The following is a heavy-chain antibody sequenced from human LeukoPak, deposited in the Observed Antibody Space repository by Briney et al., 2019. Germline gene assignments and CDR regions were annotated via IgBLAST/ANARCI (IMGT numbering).Heavy chain of an antibody. Sequence: ASEKVSCKASGYTFTSYYMHWVRQAPGQGLEWMGIINPSGGSTSYAQKFQGRVTMTRDTSTSTVYMELSSLRSEDTAVYYCARDLREDNWFDPWGQGTLVTVSS. J-gene: IGHJ5*02. CDR3: ARDLREDNWFDP. CDR1: GYTFTSYY. V-gene: IGHV1-46*01. CDR2: INPSGGST. D-gene: IGHD3-3*01.